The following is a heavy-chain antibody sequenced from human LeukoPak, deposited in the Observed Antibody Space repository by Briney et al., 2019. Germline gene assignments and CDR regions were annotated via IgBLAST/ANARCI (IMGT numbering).Heavy chain of an antibody. J-gene: IGHJ4*02. D-gene: IGHD3-9*01. CDR2: INHSGST. CDR1: GGSFSGYY. Sequence: SETLSLTCAVYGGSFSGYYWSWIRQPPGEGLEWIGEINHSGSTNYNPSLKSRVTISVDTSKNQFSLKPSSVTAADTAVYYCARGNDILSGYGFDYWGQGTLVTVSS. CDR3: ARGNDILSGYGFDY. V-gene: IGHV4-34*01.